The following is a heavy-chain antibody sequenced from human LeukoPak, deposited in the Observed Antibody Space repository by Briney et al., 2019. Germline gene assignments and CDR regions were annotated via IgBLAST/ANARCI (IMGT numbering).Heavy chain of an antibody. D-gene: IGHD2-15*01. J-gene: IGHJ4*02. CDR3: AKGKGSSSSSIDW. CDR2: ISDSGGST. CDR1: GFTFNSYA. V-gene: IGHV3-23*01. Sequence: GGSLRLSCAAPGFTFNSYAMNWVRQAPGKGLEWVSAISDSGGSTYYADSVKGGFTISRDNSKNTVYLQIHRLRAEDTAVYYCAKGKGSSSSSIDWWGQGTLVTVSS.